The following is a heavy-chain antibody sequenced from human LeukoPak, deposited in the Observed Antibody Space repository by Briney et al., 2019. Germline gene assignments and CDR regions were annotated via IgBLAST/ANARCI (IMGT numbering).Heavy chain of an antibody. Sequence: ASVKVSCKASGYTFTSYGISWVRQAPGQGLEWMGWISAYNGNTNYAQKLQGRVTMTTDTSTSTAYKELRSLRSDDTAVYYCARVGVVVPAAMLIGINWFDPWGQGTLVTVSS. CDR2: ISAYNGNT. J-gene: IGHJ5*02. D-gene: IGHD2-2*01. CDR1: GYTFTSYG. V-gene: IGHV1-18*01. CDR3: ARVGVVVPAAMLIGINWFDP.